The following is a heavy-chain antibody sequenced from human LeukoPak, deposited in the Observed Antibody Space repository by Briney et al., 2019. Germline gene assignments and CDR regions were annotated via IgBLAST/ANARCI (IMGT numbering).Heavy chain of an antibody. Sequence: SETLFLTCTVSGGSISTYYWSWIRQPPGKGLEWIGYIYYGGSTNYNPSLKSRVTISVDTSKNQFSLKLSSVTAADTAVYYCARHGGSYPTFDYWGQGTLVTVSS. D-gene: IGHD1-26*01. CDR2: IYYGGST. V-gene: IGHV4-59*08. J-gene: IGHJ4*02. CDR3: ARHGGSYPTFDY. CDR1: GGSISTYY.